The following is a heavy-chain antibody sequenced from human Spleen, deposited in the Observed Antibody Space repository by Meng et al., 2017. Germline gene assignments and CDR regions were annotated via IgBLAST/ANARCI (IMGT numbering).Heavy chain of an antibody. Sequence: SLKISCAASGFTFDDYAMHWVRQAPGKGLEWVSGISWNSGSIGYADSVKGRFTISRDNAKNTLYLQMNSLRAEDTAVYYCAKIGNMVRGGFDPWGQGTLVTVSS. D-gene: IGHD3-10*01. CDR1: GFTFDDYA. J-gene: IGHJ5*02. V-gene: IGHV3-9*01. CDR3: AKIGNMVRGGFDP. CDR2: ISWNSGSI.